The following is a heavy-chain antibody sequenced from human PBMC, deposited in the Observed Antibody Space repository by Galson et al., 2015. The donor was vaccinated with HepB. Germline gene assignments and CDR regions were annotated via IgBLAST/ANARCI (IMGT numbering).Heavy chain of an antibody. Sequence: SVKVSCKASGYTFTSYAMNWVRQAPGQGLEWMGWINTNTGNPTYAQSFTGRFVFSLDTSVSTAYLQISSLKAEDTAVYYCARAEEGIAVSQEDYFDYWGQGTLVTVSS. CDR1: GYTFTSYA. CDR3: ARAEEGIAVSQEDYFDY. CDR2: INTNTGNP. V-gene: IGHV7-4-1*02. D-gene: IGHD6-19*01. J-gene: IGHJ4*02.